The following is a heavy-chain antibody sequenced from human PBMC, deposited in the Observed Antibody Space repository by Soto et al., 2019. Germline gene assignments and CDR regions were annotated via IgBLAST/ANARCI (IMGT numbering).Heavy chain of an antibody. D-gene: IGHD3-9*01. CDR3: ARRYFDWLLESQGAFDI. CDR2: IIPIFGTA. J-gene: IGHJ3*02. Sequence: SVKVSCKASGGTFSSYAIGWVRQAPGQGLEWMGGIIPIFGTANYAQKFQGRVTITADESTSTAYMELSSLRSEDTAVYYCARRYFDWLLESQGAFDIWGQGTMVTVSS. CDR1: GGTFSSYA. V-gene: IGHV1-69*13.